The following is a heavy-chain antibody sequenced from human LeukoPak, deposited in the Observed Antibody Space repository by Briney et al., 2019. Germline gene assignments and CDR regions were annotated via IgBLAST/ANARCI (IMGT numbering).Heavy chain of an antibody. CDR2: IYYSGST. V-gene: IGHV4-30-4*08. J-gene: IGHJ4*02. Sequence: SETLSLTCTVSGGSISNYYWSWIRQPPGKGLEWIGYIYYSGSTYYNPSLKSRVTISVDTSKNQFSLKLSSVTAADTAVYYCASDYLGNFDYWGQGTLVTVSS. CDR3: ASDYLGNFDY. D-gene: IGHD7-27*01. CDR1: GGSISNYY.